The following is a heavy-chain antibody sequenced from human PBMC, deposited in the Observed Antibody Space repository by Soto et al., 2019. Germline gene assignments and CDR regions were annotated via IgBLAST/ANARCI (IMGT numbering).Heavy chain of an antibody. CDR1: GFTFSSYA. D-gene: IGHD2-15*01. CDR3: AKGGEVGVVAAHQYGMDV. J-gene: IGHJ6*02. V-gene: IGHV3-23*01. Sequence: GGSLRLPCVASGFTFSSYAMSWVRQAPGKGMEWVSAISGSGGSTYYADSVKGRFSISIDNSKNPLYLQMNSLRAEDTAVYYCAKGGEVGVVAAHQYGMDVWGQGTTFTISS. CDR2: ISGSGGST.